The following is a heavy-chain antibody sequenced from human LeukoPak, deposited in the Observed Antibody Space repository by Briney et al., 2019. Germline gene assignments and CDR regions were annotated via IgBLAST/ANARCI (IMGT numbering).Heavy chain of an antibody. D-gene: IGHD5-18*01. J-gene: IGHJ4*02. CDR1: GFTFSSYS. V-gene: IGHV3-21*01. CDR3: ARDGGDTATYFDY. Sequence: PGGSLRLSCAASGFTFSSYSMNWVRQAPRKGLEWVSSISSSSSYIYYADSVKGRFTISRDNAKNSLYLQMNSLRAEDTAVYYCARDGGDTATYFDYWGQGTLVTVSS. CDR2: ISSSSSYI.